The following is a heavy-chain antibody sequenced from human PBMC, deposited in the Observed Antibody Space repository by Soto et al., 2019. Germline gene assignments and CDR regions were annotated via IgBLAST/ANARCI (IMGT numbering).Heavy chain of an antibody. CDR2: ISWNSGSI. D-gene: IGHD1-26*01. V-gene: IGHV3-9*01. CDR3: AKDAVGARLGLPDN. CDR1: GFTFDDYA. J-gene: IGHJ4*02. Sequence: EVQLVESGGGLVQPGRSLRLSCAASGFTFDDYAMHWVRQAPGKGLEWVSGISWNSGSIGYADSVKGRFTISRDNAKNSLYLQMNSLRAEDTALYYCAKDAVGARLGLPDNWGQGTLVTVSS.